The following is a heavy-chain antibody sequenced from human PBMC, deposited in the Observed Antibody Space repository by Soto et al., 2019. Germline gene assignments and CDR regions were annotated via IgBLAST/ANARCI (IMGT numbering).Heavy chain of an antibody. CDR1: GGSFSGYY. V-gene: IGHV4-34*01. CDR2: INHSGST. CDR3: AIFINNSSSSNWFDP. J-gene: IGHJ5*02. D-gene: IGHD6-13*01. Sequence: QVQLQQWGAGLLKPSETLSLTCAVYGGSFSGYYWSWIRQPPGKGLEWIGEINHSGSTNYNPSLKSRVTISVDTSKNQFSLKLSSVTAAATAVYYCAIFINNSSSSNWFDPWGQGTLVTVSS.